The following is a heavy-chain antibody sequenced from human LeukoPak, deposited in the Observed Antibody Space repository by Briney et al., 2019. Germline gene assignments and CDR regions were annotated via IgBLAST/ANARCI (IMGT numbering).Heavy chain of an antibody. Sequence: SETLSLTCTVSGYSISSDYYWGWIRQPPGKGLEWIGTIYHSGSTYYNPSLKSRVTISVDTSKNQFSLKLSSVTAADTAVYYCARAYRGTYFDPWGQGTLVTVSS. J-gene: IGHJ5*02. CDR3: ARAYRGTYFDP. CDR2: IYHSGST. V-gene: IGHV4-38-2*02. D-gene: IGHD3/OR15-3a*01. CDR1: GYSISSDYY.